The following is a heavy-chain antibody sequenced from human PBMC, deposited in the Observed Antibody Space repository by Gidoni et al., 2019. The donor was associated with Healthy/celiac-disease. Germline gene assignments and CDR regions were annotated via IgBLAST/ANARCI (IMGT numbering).Heavy chain of an antibody. V-gene: IGHV4-61*02. CDR2: IYTSGST. Sequence: QVQLQESGPGLVKPSQTLSLTCTVSGGSISSGSYYWSWIRQPAGKGLEWIGRIYTSGSTNYNPSLKSRVTISVDTSKNQFSLKLSSVTAADTAVYYCARAGVTGTTWGDYWGQGTLVTVSS. J-gene: IGHJ4*02. D-gene: IGHD1-20*01. CDR3: ARAGVTGTTWGDY. CDR1: GGSISSGSYY.